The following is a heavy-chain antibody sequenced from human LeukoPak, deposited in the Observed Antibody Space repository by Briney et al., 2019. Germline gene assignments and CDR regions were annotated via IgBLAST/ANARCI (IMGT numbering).Heavy chain of an antibody. CDR2: INHSGRT. D-gene: IGHD2-2*01. CDR1: GGSFSDYF. Sequence: SETLSLTCAVYGGSFSDYFWGWIRQPPGKGLEWIGEINHSGRTYYNPSLKSRVTISVDTSKNQFSLNLSSVTAADTAVYYCARDVVVVPAAIHYGMDVWGQGTAVTVSS. CDR3: ARDVVVVPAAIHYGMDV. V-gene: IGHV4-34*01. J-gene: IGHJ6*02.